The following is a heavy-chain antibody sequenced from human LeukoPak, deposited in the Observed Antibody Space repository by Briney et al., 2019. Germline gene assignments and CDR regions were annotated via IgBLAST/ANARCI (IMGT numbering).Heavy chain of an antibody. CDR2: ISNSGGGT. V-gene: IGHV3-23*01. D-gene: IGHD3-22*01. J-gene: IGHJ3*02. Sequence: PGGSLRLSCVASGFTFSGYVMTWVRQAPGKGLEWVSTISNSGGGTFYADSVRGRFTISGDNSKNTLYLQMNSLRAEDTAVYYCAKESDSSGYSVPAFDIWGQGTMVTVSS. CDR3: AKESDSSGYSVPAFDI. CDR1: GFTFSGYV.